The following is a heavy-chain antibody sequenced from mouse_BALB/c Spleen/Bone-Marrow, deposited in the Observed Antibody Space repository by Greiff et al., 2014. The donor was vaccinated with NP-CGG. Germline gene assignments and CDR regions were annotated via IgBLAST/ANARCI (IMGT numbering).Heavy chain of an antibody. D-gene: IGHD1-1*01. V-gene: IGHV2-2*02. CDR1: GFSLTSYG. CDR2: IWSGGST. Sequence: QVQLQQSGPGLVQPSQSLSITCTVSGFSLTSYGVHWVRQSPGKGLEWLGVIWSGGSTDYNAALISRLSISKDNSKSQVFFKMNSLQVNDTAIYYCARYGNSLDYWGQGTTSTVSS. J-gene: IGHJ2*01. CDR3: ARYGNSLDY.